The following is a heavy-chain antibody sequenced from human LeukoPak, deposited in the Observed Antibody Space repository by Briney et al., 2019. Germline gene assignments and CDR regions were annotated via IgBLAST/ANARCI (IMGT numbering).Heavy chain of an antibody. CDR1: GYTFTSYY. J-gene: IGHJ4*02. D-gene: IGHD6-6*01. Sequence: GASVKVSCKASGYTFTSYYMHWVRQAPGHGLEWMGIINPSGGSTSCAQKFQGRVTMTRDMSTSTVYMELSSLRSEDTAVYYCARSVTGQLAAAFDYWGQGTLVTVSS. CDR2: INPSGGST. V-gene: IGHV1-46*01. CDR3: ARSVTGQLAAAFDY.